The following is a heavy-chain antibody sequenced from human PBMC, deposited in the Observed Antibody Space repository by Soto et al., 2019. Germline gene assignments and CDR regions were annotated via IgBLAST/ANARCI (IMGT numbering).Heavy chain of an antibody. Sequence: ELQLLESGGDLVQPGGSLRLSCAASGFTFTSYAMNWVRQAPGKGLEWVSAIRSGGGDTYYADAVKGRFTITSDTSKNTLYLQMSSLRVENTAVYYCAQVGGPALANYFRCWGQGTLVTVS. CDR2: IRSGGGDT. CDR3: AQVGGPALANYFRC. J-gene: IGHJ4*02. CDR1: GFTFTSYA. V-gene: IGHV3-23*01. D-gene: IGHD1-26*01.